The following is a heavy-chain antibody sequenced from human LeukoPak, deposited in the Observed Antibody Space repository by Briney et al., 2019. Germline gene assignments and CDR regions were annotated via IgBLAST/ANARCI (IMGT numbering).Heavy chain of an antibody. Sequence: SVKVSCKASGYTFTSYAISWVRQAPGQGREWMGGLIPIFGTANYAQKFQGRVTITADESTSTAYMELSSLRSEDTAVYYCARRSYYDSSGYYEEGYYFDYWGQGTLVTVSS. V-gene: IGHV1-69*13. CDR1: GYTFTSYA. CDR3: ARRSYYDSSGYYEEGYYFDY. J-gene: IGHJ4*02. CDR2: LIPIFGTA. D-gene: IGHD3-22*01.